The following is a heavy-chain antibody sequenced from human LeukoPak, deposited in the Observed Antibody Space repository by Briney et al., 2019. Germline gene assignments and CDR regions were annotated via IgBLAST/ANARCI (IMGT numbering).Heavy chain of an antibody. V-gene: IGHV3-7*01. CDR1: GFTFSRRW. J-gene: IGHJ4*02. CDR3: TTDSEWELLWSNLDFDY. CDR2: IKQDGSEE. D-gene: IGHD1-26*01. Sequence: GGSLRLSCAASGFTFSRRWMSWVRQAPGKGLEWVANIKQDGSEEYYVDSVEGRFTISRDNAKNSLYLKLNRLRPEDTAVYYCTTDSEWELLWSNLDFDYWGQGTLVTVSS.